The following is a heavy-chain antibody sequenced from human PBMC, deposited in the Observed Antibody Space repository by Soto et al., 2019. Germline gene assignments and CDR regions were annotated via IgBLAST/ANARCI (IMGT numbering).Heavy chain of an antibody. CDR1: GGSFSGYY. CDR2: VNHSGST. CDR3: ARGWSGLVIIRFDP. D-gene: IGHD3-9*01. Sequence: SETLSLTCAVYGGSFSGYYWSWIRQPPGKGLEWIGEVNHSGSTNYNPSLKSRVTISVDTSKNQFSLKLSSVTAADTAVHYCARGWSGLVIIRFDPWGQGTLVTVSS. V-gene: IGHV4-34*01. J-gene: IGHJ5*02.